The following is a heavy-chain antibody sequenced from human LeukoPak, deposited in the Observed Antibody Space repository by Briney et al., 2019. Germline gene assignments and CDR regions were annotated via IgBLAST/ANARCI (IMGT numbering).Heavy chain of an antibody. V-gene: IGHV1-18*01. J-gene: IGHJ3*02. D-gene: IGHD3-22*01. CDR2: ISAYNGNT. CDR3: ARVYDSSGYVLNNDAFDI. Sequence: ASVKVSCKASGYTFTSYGISWVRQAPGQGLEWMGWISAYNGNTNYAQKLQGRVTMTTDTSTSTAYMELRSLRSDDTAVYYCARVYDSSGYVLNNDAFDIWGQGTMVTVSS. CDR1: GYTFTSYG.